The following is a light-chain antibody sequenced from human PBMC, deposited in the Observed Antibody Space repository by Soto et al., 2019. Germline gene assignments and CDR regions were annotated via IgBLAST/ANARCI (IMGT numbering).Light chain of an antibody. Sequence: EIVMTQSPDTLSVSPGERATLSCRASQSVSSNLAWYQQKPGQAPGLLIYGASTRATGIPARFSGSGSGTEFTLTISSLQSEDFAVYYCQQYNNWPPRTFGQGTKVDI. CDR1: QSVSSN. CDR3: QQYNNWPPRT. J-gene: IGKJ1*01. CDR2: GAS. V-gene: IGKV3-15*01.